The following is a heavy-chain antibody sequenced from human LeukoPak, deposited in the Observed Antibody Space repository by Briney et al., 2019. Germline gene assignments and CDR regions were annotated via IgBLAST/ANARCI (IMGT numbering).Heavy chain of an antibody. V-gene: IGHV1-46*01. CDR1: GGTFSSYA. Sequence: GASVKVSCKASGGTFSSYAISWVRQAPGQGLEWMGIINPSGGSTSYAQKFQGRVTMTRDTSTSTVYMELSSLRSEDTAVYYCARDVCSGGSCLDYWGQGTLVTVSS. CDR2: INPSGGST. D-gene: IGHD2-15*01. CDR3: ARDVCSGGSCLDY. J-gene: IGHJ4*02.